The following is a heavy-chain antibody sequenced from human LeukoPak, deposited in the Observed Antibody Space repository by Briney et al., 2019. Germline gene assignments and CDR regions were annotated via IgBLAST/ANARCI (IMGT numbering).Heavy chain of an antibody. Sequence: GRSLRLSCAASGFTFSSYAMSWVRQAPGKGLEWVSAISGSGGSTYYADSVKGRFTISRDNSKNTLYLQMNSLRAEDTAVYYCATDPWEGFDAFDIWGQGTMVTVSS. J-gene: IGHJ3*02. V-gene: IGHV3-23*01. D-gene: IGHD1-26*01. CDR3: ATDPWEGFDAFDI. CDR2: ISGSGGST. CDR1: GFTFSSYA.